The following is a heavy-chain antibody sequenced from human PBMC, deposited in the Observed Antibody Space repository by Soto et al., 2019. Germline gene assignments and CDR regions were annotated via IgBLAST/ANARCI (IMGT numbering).Heavy chain of an antibody. Sequence: SETLSLTCIVSGGSISNYYWSWIRQPPWKGLEWIGYIYYSGSTYYNPSLKSRVTISVDTSKNQFSLKLSSVTAADTAVYYCARSSTSPNYFDYWGQGTLVTVSS. V-gene: IGHV4-59*12. CDR1: GGSISNYY. CDR2: IYYSGST. D-gene: IGHD2-2*01. CDR3: ARSSTSPNYFDY. J-gene: IGHJ4*02.